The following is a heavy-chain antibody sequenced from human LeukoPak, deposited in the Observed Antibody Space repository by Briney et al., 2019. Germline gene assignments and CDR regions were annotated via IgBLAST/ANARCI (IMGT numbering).Heavy chain of an antibody. CDR1: GGSISSYY. CDR3: ARDPSSRFAATPGAFDI. V-gene: IGHV4-59*01. J-gene: IGHJ3*02. Sequence: KPSETLSLTCTVSGGSISSYYWSWIRQPPGKGLEWIGYIYYSGSTNYNPSLKSRVTISVDSAKNQFSLKLSSVTAVDTAVYYCARDPSSRFAATPGAFDIWGQGTMVTVSS. D-gene: IGHD2-15*01. CDR2: IYYSGST.